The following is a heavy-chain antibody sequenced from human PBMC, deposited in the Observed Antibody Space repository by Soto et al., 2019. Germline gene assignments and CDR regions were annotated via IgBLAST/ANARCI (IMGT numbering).Heavy chain of an antibody. D-gene: IGHD2-21*02. J-gene: IGHJ1*01. V-gene: IGHV4-39*01. CDR3: VTKRVYCVSDCYNL. CDR1: GDSISSGTFY. Sequence: PSETLSLTCTVSGDSISSGTFYWGWIRQPPGKGLEWIGTIYYVGSTYYSPSLKSRATISAETSKNQFSLKLNSVTAADTAVYYCVTKRVYCVSDCYNLWGRGTLVTVSS. CDR2: IYYVGST.